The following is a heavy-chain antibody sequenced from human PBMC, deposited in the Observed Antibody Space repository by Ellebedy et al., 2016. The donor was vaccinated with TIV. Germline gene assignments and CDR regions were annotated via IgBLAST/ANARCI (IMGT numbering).Heavy chain of an antibody. Sequence: GGSLRLSCAASGFTFSSTWMHWVRQAPGKGLEWVGRIKSKTDGGTTDYAAPVKGRFTISRDDSKNTLYLQMNSLKTEDTAVYYCTTDYSSGWYGFDYWGQGTLVTVSS. CDR2: IKSKTDGGTT. J-gene: IGHJ4*02. D-gene: IGHD6-19*01. V-gene: IGHV3-15*01. CDR1: GFTFSSTW. CDR3: TTDYSSGWYGFDY.